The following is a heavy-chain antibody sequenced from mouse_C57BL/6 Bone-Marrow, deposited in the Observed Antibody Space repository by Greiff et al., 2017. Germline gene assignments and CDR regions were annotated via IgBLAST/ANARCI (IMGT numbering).Heavy chain of an antibody. Sequence: QVQLQQSGAELARPGASVKLSCKASGYTFTSYGISWVKQRTGQGLEWIGEIYPRSGNTYYNEKFKGKATLTADKSSSTAYMELRSLTSEDSAVYFCARGGSYYYGSSGFAYWGQGTLVTVSA. J-gene: IGHJ3*01. CDR2: IYPRSGNT. D-gene: IGHD1-1*01. V-gene: IGHV1-81*01. CDR3: ARGGSYYYGSSGFAY. CDR1: GYTFTSYG.